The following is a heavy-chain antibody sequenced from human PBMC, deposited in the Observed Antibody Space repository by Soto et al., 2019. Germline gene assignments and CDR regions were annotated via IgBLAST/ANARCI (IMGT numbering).Heavy chain of an antibody. V-gene: IGHV1-3*01. Sequence: ASVKVSCKASGYTFSGHAIHWLRQAPGQRPEWLGRINAGNRKTYYSEKFEGRVTFNRDTVATTVNMELTGLTSEDTAVFYCGRDQSGTGYYVDWFDPWGQGTLVTVSS. CDR2: INAGNRKT. D-gene: IGHD3-10*02. CDR3: GRDQSGTGYYVDWFDP. CDR1: GYTFSGHA. J-gene: IGHJ5*02.